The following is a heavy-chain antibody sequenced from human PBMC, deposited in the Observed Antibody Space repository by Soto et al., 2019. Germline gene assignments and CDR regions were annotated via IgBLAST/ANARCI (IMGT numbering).Heavy chain of an antibody. V-gene: IGHV3-23*01. CDR3: ANRATSYYFDY. Sequence: VQLLESGGGLVQPGGSLRLSCAVSGFTLSTYGMNWVRQAPGKGLEWVSTISGTGGSTYYAGSVKGRFTISRDNSKNPLYLQMDSLRADDTAVYYCANRATSYYFDYWGQGTLVTVSS. CDR2: ISGTGGST. CDR1: GFTLSTYG. J-gene: IGHJ4*02.